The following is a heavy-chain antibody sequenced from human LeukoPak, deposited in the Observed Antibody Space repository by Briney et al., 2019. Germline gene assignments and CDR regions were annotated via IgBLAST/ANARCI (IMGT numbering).Heavy chain of an antibody. Sequence: GGSLRLSCAASGFTFSTYAMTWVRQVPGKGLEWVASISGSGGVTEYADSVKGRFILSRDNSKSTLYLQMNSLTVADTAVYYCARDPNGDYIGAFEMWGQGTMVTVSS. CDR1: GFTFSTYA. J-gene: IGHJ3*02. CDR2: ISGSGGVT. D-gene: IGHD4-17*01. V-gene: IGHV3-23*01. CDR3: ARDPNGDYIGAFEM.